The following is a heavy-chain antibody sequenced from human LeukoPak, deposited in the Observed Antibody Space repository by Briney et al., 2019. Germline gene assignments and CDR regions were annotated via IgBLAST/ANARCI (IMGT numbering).Heavy chain of an antibody. D-gene: IGHD4-17*01. CDR3: ARNQDYGVYNSVGAFDI. CDR1: GFTFSSYG. V-gene: IGHV3-33*01. CDR2: IWYDGSNK. J-gene: IGHJ3*02. Sequence: TGRSLRLSCAVSGFTFSSYGMHWVRQAPGKGLEWVAVIWYDGSNKYYADSVKGRFTISRDNSKNTLYLQMNSLRAEDTAVYYCARNQDYGVYNSVGAFDIWDQGTMVTVSS.